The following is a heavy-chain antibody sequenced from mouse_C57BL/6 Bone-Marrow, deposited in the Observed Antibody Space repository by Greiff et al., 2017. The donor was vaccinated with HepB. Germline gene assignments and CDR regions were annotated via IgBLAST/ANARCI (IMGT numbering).Heavy chain of an antibody. CDR2: IDPSDSYT. V-gene: IGHV1-69*01. J-gene: IGHJ2*01. CDR3: AFTTVVATAYFDY. D-gene: IGHD1-1*01. CDR1: GYTFTSYW. Sequence: QVQLQQPGAELVMPGASVKLSCKASGYTFTSYWMHWVKQRPGQGLEWIGEIDPSDSYTNYNQKFKGKSTLTVDKSSSTAYMQLSSLTSEDSAVYYCAFTTVVATAYFDYWGQGTPLTVSS.